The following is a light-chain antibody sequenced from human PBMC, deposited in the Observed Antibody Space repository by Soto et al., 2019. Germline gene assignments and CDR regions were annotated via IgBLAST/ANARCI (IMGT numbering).Light chain of an antibody. Sequence: EIGMTQSPATLSASPGERATLSCRASQNVRSNLAWYQQKPGQAPRLLIYAVSTRATGIPARFSGSGSGTQFTLTISSLQSEDSAVYYCQLYTKWPPGLTLGGGTKVDIK. J-gene: IGKJ4*01. CDR1: QNVRSN. CDR2: AVS. V-gene: IGKV3-15*01. CDR3: QLYTKWPPGLT.